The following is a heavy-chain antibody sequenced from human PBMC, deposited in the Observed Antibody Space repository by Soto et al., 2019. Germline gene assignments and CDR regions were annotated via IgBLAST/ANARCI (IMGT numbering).Heavy chain of an antibody. V-gene: IGHV4-59*08. Sequence: SETLSLTCTVSGGSVSRDYWTLIRQHPGKGLEYIGYIYYSGTNDYNPSLKSRVTISLATSKNQFSLSLTSVTAADTAVYYCARKTMNCSGGICYGWFDPWGQGTLVTVSS. D-gene: IGHD2-15*01. CDR1: GGSVSRDY. CDR3: ARKTMNCSGGICYGWFDP. CDR2: IYYSGTN. J-gene: IGHJ5*02.